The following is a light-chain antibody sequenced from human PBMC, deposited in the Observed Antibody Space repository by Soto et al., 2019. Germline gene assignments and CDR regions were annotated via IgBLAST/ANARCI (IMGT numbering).Light chain of an antibody. CDR2: DDA. CDR1: NVGSKK. CDR3: QVWDSSSYV. Sequence: LTQPPSVSVAPGRTARIICGGNNVGSKKVHWYQQRPGQAPVLVVYDDADRPSGIPERFSGSNSGNTATLTISWVEAGDEADYYCQVWDSSSYVFGTGTKVTVL. J-gene: IGLJ1*01. V-gene: IGLV3-21*02.